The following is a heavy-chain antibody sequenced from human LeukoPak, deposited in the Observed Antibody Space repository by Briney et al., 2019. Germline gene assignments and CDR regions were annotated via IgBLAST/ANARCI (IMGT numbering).Heavy chain of an antibody. CDR2: ISSSSSYI. CDR3: XXXXXHAGGPSDY. CDR1: GFTFSSYS. Sequence: GGSLRLSCAASGFTFSSYSMNWVRRAPGKGLEWVSSISSSSSYIYYADSVKGRFTISRDNAKNSLYLQMNSLIAEETAVHYXXXXXXHAGGPSDYWGQGTLVTVSS. V-gene: IGHV3-21*03. J-gene: IGHJ4*02. D-gene: IGHD3-16*01.